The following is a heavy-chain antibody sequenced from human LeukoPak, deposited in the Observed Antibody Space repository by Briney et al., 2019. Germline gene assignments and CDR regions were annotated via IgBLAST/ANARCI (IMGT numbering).Heavy chain of an antibody. CDR2: IYYSGST. V-gene: IGHV4-59*01. CDR3: ARTDYDILTGYLKWFDP. D-gene: IGHD3-9*01. CDR1: GGSISSYY. Sequence: PSETLSLTCTVSGGSISSYYWSWIRQPPGKGLEWIGYIYYSGSTSYNPSLKGRVTISIDTSKNQVSLKLSSVTAADTAVYYCARTDYDILTGYLKWFDPWGQGTLVTVSS. J-gene: IGHJ5*02.